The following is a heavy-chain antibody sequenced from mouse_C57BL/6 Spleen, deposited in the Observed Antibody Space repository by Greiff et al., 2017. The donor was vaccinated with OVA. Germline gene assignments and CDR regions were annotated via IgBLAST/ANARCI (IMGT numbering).Heavy chain of an antibody. CDR2: INPNNGGT. D-gene: IGHD2-3*01. J-gene: IGHJ3*01. CDR1: GYTFTDYY. Sequence: EVQLQQSGPELVKPGASVKISCKASGYTFTDYYMNWVKQSHGKSLEWIGDINPNNGGTSYNQKFKGKATLTVDTSSSTAYMELRSLTSEDSAVYDCANLYDPAWFAYWGQGTLVTVSA. V-gene: IGHV1-26*01. CDR3: ANLYDPAWFAY.